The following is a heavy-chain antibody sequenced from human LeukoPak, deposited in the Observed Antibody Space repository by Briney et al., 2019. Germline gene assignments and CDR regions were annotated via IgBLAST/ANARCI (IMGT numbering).Heavy chain of an antibody. D-gene: IGHD2-21*01. CDR1: GYSFTSFW. J-gene: IGHJ3*02. CDR2: IYPGVSET. Sequence: GESLKISCQDSGYSFTSFWIGWVRQMPGKGLEWMGIIYPGVSETRYTPSFQGQVTFSGDKSINTAYLQWSSLKASDTAIYYCAAIRSYSDAFDIWGQGTMVTVTS. CDR3: AAIRSYSDAFDI. V-gene: IGHV5-51*01.